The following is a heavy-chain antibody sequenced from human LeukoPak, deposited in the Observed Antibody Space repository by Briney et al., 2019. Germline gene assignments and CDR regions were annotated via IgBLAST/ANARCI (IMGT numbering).Heavy chain of an antibody. CDR3: AKAPVGHCSGAFCYHFDS. D-gene: IGHD2-15*01. CDR1: GFTFSTYA. CDR2: ISGDNPGT. Sequence: PGGSLRLSCAASGFTFSTYAMSWVRQTPGKGLEWVAAISGDNPGTYHANSVKGRFPISRDNSKNTLHLQMSGLRAEDTARYYCAKAPVGHCSGAFCYHFDSWGQGTLVTVSS. V-gene: IGHV3-23*01. J-gene: IGHJ4*02.